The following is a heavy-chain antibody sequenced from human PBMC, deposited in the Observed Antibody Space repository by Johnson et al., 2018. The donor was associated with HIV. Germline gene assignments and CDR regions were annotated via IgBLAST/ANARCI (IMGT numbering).Heavy chain of an antibody. Sequence: QVQLVESGGGVVQPGGSLRLSCAASGFTFSDYGIHWVRQVPGKGLEWVAFIRYYGSNKYYADSVGGRFFISRDNSKNTLYLQMNSLRPEDTAVYYCARDRPSGWPDAFDIWGQGTMVTVSS. CDR2: IRYYGSNK. J-gene: IGHJ3*02. V-gene: IGHV3-30*02. CDR3: ARDRPSGWPDAFDI. D-gene: IGHD6-19*01. CDR1: GFTFSDYG.